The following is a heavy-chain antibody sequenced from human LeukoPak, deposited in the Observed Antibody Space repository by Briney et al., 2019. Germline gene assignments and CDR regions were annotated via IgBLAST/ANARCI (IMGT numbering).Heavy chain of an antibody. CDR2: IRSKANSYVT. D-gene: IGHD1-1*01. J-gene: IGHJ4*02. CDR3: TRHLPGRGTGTNFDY. Sequence: GGSLRLSCAASGFTFSGSAMHWVRQASGKGLEWVGRIRSKANSYVTAYAASVKGRFTISRDDSKNTAYLQMNSLKTEDTAVYYCTRHLPGRGTGTNFDYWGQGTLVTVSS. V-gene: IGHV3-73*01. CDR1: GFTFSGSA.